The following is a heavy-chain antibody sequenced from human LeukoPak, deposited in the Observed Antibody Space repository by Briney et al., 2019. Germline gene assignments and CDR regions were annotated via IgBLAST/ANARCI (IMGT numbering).Heavy chain of an antibody. CDR1: GASINSTNW. CDR2: IHHSGST. V-gene: IGHV4-4*02. Sequence: PSETLSLTCAVSGASINSTNWWNWVRHPPGKGLEWLGEIHHSGSTNYNPSLRSRVTISVDKTNNQFSLQLSTVTAADKAVYYCARVNINNWHSCDYWGQGTLVTVSS. J-gene: IGHJ4*02. D-gene: IGHD1-1*01. CDR3: ARVNINNWHSCDY.